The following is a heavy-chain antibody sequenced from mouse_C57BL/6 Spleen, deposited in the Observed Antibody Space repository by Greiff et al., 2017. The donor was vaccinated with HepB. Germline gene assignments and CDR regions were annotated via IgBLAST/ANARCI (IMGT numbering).Heavy chain of an antibody. J-gene: IGHJ3*01. V-gene: IGHV1-76*01. CDR3: ARMNDYDDN. Sequence: VQLQQSGAELVRPGASVKLSCKASGYTFTDYYINWVKQRPGQGLEWIARIYPGSGNTYYNEKFKGKATLTAEKSSSTAHMQLRSLTSEDSAVYFCARMNDYDDNWGQGTLVTVSA. D-gene: IGHD2-4*01. CDR1: GYTFTDYY. CDR2: IYPGSGNT.